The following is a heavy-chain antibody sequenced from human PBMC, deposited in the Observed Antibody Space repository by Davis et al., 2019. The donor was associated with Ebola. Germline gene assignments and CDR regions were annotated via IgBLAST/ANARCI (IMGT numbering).Heavy chain of an antibody. CDR1: GFTFSSYA. Sequence: GESLKISCAASGFTFSSYALNWVRQAPGKGLEWVSSISRSGIITYYTDSVKGRFTISRDNSKDSLYLQMNSLSAEDTAFYFCAKEGVRASGYFHPGYSFYYLDVWGKGTTVSVSS. D-gene: IGHD3-3*01. V-gene: IGHV3-23*01. J-gene: IGHJ6*03. CDR2: ISRSGIIT. CDR3: AKEGVRASGYFHPGYSFYYLDV.